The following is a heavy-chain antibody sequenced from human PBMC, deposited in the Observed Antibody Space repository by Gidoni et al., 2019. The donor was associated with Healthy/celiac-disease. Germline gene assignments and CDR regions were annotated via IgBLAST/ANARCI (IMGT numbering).Heavy chain of an antibody. CDR3: AKGHIGYCSGGSCYSEPV. Sequence: EVQLLESGGGLVQPGGSLRLSCAASGFTFSSYAMSWVRQAPGKGLEWVSAISGSGGSTYYADSVKGRFTISRDNSKNTLYLQMNSLRAEDTAVYYCAKGHIGYCSGGSCYSEPVWGQGTLVTVSS. V-gene: IGHV3-23*01. D-gene: IGHD2-15*01. CDR2: ISGSGGST. CDR1: GFTFSSYA. J-gene: IGHJ4*02.